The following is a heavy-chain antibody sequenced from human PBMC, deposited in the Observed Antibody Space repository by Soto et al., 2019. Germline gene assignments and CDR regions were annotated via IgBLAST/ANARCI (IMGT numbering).Heavy chain of an antibody. J-gene: IGHJ5*02. CDR3: ARDPGEYCSGGSCYVGNWFDP. V-gene: IGHV1-18*01. D-gene: IGHD2-15*01. CDR2: ISADNGNT. Sequence: QVQLVQSGAEVKKPGASVKVSCKASGYTFTSYGISWVRQAPGQGLEWMGWISADNGNTNYAQKLQGRVTMTTDTSTSTAYMELRSLRSDDTAVYYCARDPGEYCSGGSCYVGNWFDPWGQGTLVTVSS. CDR1: GYTFTSYG.